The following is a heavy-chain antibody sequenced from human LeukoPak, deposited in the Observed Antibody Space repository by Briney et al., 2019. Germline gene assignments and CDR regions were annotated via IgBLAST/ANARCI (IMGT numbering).Heavy chain of an antibody. CDR1: GFPFSSYV. V-gene: IGHV3-30*14. Sequence: GGSLRLSCAAPGFPFSSYVMHWVRQAPGKGLEWVAIISYDGSNEYYADSVKGRFTISRDNSKNTLYLQMNSLRAEDTAVYYCAGSPTAMDRESYYWGQGTLVTVSS. D-gene: IGHD5-18*01. CDR2: ISYDGSNE. J-gene: IGHJ4*02. CDR3: AGSPTAMDRESYY.